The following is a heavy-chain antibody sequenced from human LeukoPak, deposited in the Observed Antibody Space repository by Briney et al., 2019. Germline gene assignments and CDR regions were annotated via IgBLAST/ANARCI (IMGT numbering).Heavy chain of an antibody. CDR3: ARGDSSGSWGNGY. D-gene: IGHD3-22*01. CDR2: IYYRGST. CDR1: GYSISSGYY. V-gene: IGHV4-38-2*02. J-gene: IGHJ4*02. Sequence: SETLSLTCTVSGYSISSGYYWGWIRQPPGRELEWIASIYYRGSTHYNPSLASLKSRVTISGDTSKNQFSLTLSSVTAADTAVYYCARGDSSGSWGNGYWGQGTLVTVSS.